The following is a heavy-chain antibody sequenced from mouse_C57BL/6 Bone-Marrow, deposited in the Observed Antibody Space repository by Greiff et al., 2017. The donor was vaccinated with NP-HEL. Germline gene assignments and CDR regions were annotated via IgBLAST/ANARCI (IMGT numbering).Heavy chain of an antibody. Sequence: VHVKQSGPELEKPGASVKISCKASGYSFTGYNMNWVKQSNGKSLEWIGNIDPYYGATSYNQKFKGKATLTADKSSSTAYLQLKSLTSDDSAVYYCARHGFDYWGQGTTLTGSS. D-gene: IGHD1-1*01. J-gene: IGHJ2*01. CDR2: IDPYYGAT. V-gene: IGHV1-39*01. CDR3: ARHGFDY. CDR1: GYSFTGYN.